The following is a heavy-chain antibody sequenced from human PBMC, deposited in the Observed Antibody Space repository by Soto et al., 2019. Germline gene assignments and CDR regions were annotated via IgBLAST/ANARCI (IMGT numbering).Heavy chain of an antibody. J-gene: IGHJ4*02. V-gene: IGHV3-23*01. CDR2: ISGSGGTT. D-gene: IGHD3-22*01. CDR3: AKYYDSRRAFDY. Sequence: PGGSLRLSCAASGFTFSSYAMSWVRQAPGKGLEWVSAISGSGGTTYYADSVKGRFTISRDNSKNTLYLQMNSLRAEDTAVYYCAKYYDSRRAFDYWGQGTLVTVSS. CDR1: GFTFSSYA.